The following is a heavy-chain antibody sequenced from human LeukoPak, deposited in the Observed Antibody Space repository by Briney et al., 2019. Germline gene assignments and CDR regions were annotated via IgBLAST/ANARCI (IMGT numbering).Heavy chain of an antibody. Sequence: PSETLSLTCTVSGGSISSGDYYWSWIRQPPGKGLEWIGYIYYSGSTYYNPSLKSRVTISVDTSKNQFSLKLSSVTAADTAVYYCARDRDYYDSSGYQVAHYYYGMGVWGQGTTVTVSS. V-gene: IGHV4-30-4*01. CDR2: IYYSGST. J-gene: IGHJ6*02. D-gene: IGHD3-22*01. CDR3: ARDRDYYDSSGYQVAHYYYGMGV. CDR1: GGSISSGDYY.